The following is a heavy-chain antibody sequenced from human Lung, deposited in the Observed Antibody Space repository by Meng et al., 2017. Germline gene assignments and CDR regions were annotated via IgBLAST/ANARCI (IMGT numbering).Heavy chain of an antibody. CDR3: ARGPTTMAHDFDY. CDR1: GGSLSDYY. J-gene: IGHJ4*02. Sequence: VQLQQWGAGLLKPSETLSLTCVVSGGSLSDYYWSWIRQPPGKGLEWIGEINHSGSTNYNPSLESRATISVDTSQNNLSLKLSSVTAADSAVYYCARGPTTMAHDFDYWGQGTLVTVSS. V-gene: IGHV4-34*01. D-gene: IGHD4-11*01. CDR2: INHSGST.